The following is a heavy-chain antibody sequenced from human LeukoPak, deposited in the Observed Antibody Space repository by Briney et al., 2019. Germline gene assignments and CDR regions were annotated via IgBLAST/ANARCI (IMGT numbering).Heavy chain of an antibody. CDR2: ISGSGDTT. CDR3: AKDRSGSYCGGDCYLPY. D-gene: IGHD2-21*02. Sequence: GGSLRLSCVVSGFTFSNYAMSWVRHVPGKGLEWVSDISGSGDTTHYADSVKGRFTISRDNSKNTLYLQMNSLRAEDTAIYYCAKDRSGSYCGGDCYLPYWGQGTLVTVSS. CDR1: GFTFSNYA. V-gene: IGHV3-23*01. J-gene: IGHJ4*02.